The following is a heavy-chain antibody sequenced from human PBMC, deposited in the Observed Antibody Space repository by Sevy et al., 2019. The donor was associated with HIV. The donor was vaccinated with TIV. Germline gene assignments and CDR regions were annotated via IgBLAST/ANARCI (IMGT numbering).Heavy chain of an antibody. CDR3: ARGEGTSCYRCGWFDP. V-gene: IGHV1-18*01. Sequence: ASVKVSCKASGYTFTSYGISWVRQAPGQGLEWMGWISAYNGNTNYAQKLQGRVTMTTDTSTSTAYMELRSLRSDGTAVYYCARGEGTSCYRCGWFDPWGQGTLVTVSS. CDR2: ISAYNGNT. D-gene: IGHD2-2*02. CDR1: GYTFTSYG. J-gene: IGHJ5*02.